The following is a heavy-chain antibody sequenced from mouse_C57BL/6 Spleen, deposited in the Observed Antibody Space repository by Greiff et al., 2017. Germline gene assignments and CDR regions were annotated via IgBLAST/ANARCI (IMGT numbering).Heavy chain of an antibody. J-gene: IGHJ4*01. CDR1: GYTFTNYW. CDR2: IYPGGGYT. V-gene: IGHV1-63*01. Sequence: QVQLQQSGAELVRPGTSVKMSCKASGYTFTNYWIGWAKQRPGHGLEWIGDIYPGGGYTNYNEKFKGKATLTADKSSSTAYMQFSSRTSEDSAIYYCARGGADYYAMDYWGQGTSVTVSS. CDR3: ARGGADYYAMDY.